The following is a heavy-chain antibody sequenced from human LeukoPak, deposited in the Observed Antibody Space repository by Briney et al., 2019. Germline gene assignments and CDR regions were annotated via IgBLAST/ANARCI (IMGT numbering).Heavy chain of an antibody. D-gene: IGHD3/OR15-3a*01. CDR1: GFTFSSYS. V-gene: IGHV3-21*01. CDR3: ARDADWLLDY. J-gene: IGHJ4*02. Sequence: PGGSLRLSCAASGFTFSSYSMNWVRQAPGKGLEWVSSISRSSTYIYYSDSVKGRITISRDNAKNSLYLQMNSLRAEDTAVYYCARDADWLLDYWGQGTLVTVSS. CDR2: ISRSSTYI.